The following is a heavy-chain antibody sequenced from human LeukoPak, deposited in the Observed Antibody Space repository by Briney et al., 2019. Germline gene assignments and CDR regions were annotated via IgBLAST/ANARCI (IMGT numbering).Heavy chain of an antibody. D-gene: IGHD3-22*01. CDR3: AKDQDFSGYYYSQGTYFDY. V-gene: IGHV3-23*01. CDR2: ISGSSGST. J-gene: IGHJ4*02. Sequence: GGSLRLSCAASGFTFSSYGMSWVRQAPGKGLEWVSAISGSSGSTYYADSVKGRFTISRDNSKNTLYLQMNSLRAEDAAVYYCAKDQDFSGYYYSQGTYFDYWGQGTLVTVSS. CDR1: GFTFSSYG.